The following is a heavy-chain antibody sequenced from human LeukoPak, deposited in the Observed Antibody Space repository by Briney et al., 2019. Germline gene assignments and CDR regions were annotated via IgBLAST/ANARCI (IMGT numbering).Heavy chain of an antibody. CDR3: ARDGLYYFDY. Sequence: SETLSLTCTVSGGSISSGDYYWSWIRQPPGKGLEWIGYIYYSGSTYYNPSLKSRVTISVDTSKNQFSLKLSSVTAADTAVYYCARDGLYYFDYWGQGTLDTVSS. J-gene: IGHJ4*02. CDR1: GGSISSGDYY. D-gene: IGHD6-19*01. CDR2: IYYSGST. V-gene: IGHV4-30-4*08.